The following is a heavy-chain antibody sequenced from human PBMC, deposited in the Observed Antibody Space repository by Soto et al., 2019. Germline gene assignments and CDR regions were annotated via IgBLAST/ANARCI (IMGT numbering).Heavy chain of an antibody. V-gene: IGHV3-64D*06. CDR2: VRGNGDPP. CDR1: GFTFGSYA. J-gene: IGHJ4*02. CDR3: VKSRGGNNFDFFD. Sequence: GGSLRLSCSASGFTFGSYAMHWVRQAPGKGLEYVSGVRGNGDPPFYADSVKGRFTISRDNSKNTLYLQMSSLSADDTAVYYCVKSRGGNNFDFFDWGQGALVTVSS. D-gene: IGHD5-12*01.